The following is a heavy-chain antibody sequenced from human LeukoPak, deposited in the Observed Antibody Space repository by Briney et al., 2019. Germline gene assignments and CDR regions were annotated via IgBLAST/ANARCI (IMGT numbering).Heavy chain of an antibody. CDR1: GYTFTSYF. D-gene: IGHD6-13*01. V-gene: IGHV1-46*01. J-gene: IGHJ4*02. Sequence: ASVKVSCKASGYTFTSYFMHWVRHAPGQGLEWMGIINPSGGCTSYTQKFQARVAMTRDTSTSTVYMELSSLRSEDTAVYYCARDSGMKQQLDYFDNWGQGTLVTVSS. CDR2: INPSGGCT. CDR3: ARDSGMKQQLDYFDN.